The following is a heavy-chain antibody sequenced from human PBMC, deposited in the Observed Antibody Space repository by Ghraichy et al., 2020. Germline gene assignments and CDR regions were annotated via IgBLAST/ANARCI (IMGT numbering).Heavy chain of an antibody. CDR2: ISNSSHYM. D-gene: IGHD3-16*01. V-gene: IGHV3-21*01. CDR1: GFTFSSYS. Sequence: GGSLRLSCAASGFTFSSYSMNWVHQAPGKGLEWVSSISNSSHYMLYADSVKGRFTISRDNAKNSLYLQMNSLRAEDTAVYYCARGDGIAGAVDYWGQGTLVTVSS. CDR3: ARGDGIAGAVDY. J-gene: IGHJ4*02.